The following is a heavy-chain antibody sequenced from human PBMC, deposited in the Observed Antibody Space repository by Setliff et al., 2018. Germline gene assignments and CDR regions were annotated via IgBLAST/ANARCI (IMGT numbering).Heavy chain of an antibody. J-gene: IGHJ6*03. D-gene: IGHD1-7*01. Sequence: SVKVSCKASGGTFSSYAISWVRQAPGQGLEWMGGIIPIFGTANYAQKFQGRVTITADESTSTAYMELSSLRSEDTAVYYCARNALTGTTRKYYYYMDVWGQGTMVTVSS. V-gene: IGHV1-69*13. CDR3: ARNALTGTTRKYYYYMDV. CDR1: GGTFSSYA. CDR2: IIPIFGTA.